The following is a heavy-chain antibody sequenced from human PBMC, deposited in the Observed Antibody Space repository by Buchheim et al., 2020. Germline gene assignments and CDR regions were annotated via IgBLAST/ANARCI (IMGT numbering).Heavy chain of an antibody. D-gene: IGHD4-17*01. CDR1: GYTFTGYY. CDR2: INPNSGGT. CDR3: ARAWLYGDPREIPPGDY. J-gene: IGHJ4*02. V-gene: IGHV1-2*02. Sequence: QVQLVQSGAEVKKPGASVKVSCRASGYTFTGYYMHWVRQAPGQGLEWMGWINPNSGGTNYAQKFQGRVTMTRDTSISTAYMELSRLRSDDAAVYYCARAWLYGDPREIPPGDYWGQGTL.